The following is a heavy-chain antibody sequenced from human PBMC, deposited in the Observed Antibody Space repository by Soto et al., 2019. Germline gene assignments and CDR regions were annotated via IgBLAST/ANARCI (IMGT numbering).Heavy chain of an antibody. V-gene: IGHV1-46*01. CDR3: ARDLTSGDY. Sequence: GASVKVSCKASGYIFTNYYIHWVRQAPGQGLEWMAIINPSGGSTNYAQKFQGRVPLARDTFTNTVYMELSSLRSEDTAIYYCARDLTSGDYWGQGTLVTVSS. CDR1: GYIFTNYY. J-gene: IGHJ4*02. CDR2: INPSGGST. D-gene: IGHD7-27*01.